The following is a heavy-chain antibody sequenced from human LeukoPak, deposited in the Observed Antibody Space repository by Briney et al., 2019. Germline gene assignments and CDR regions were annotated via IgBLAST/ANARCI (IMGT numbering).Heavy chain of an antibody. CDR1: GGSISSSSYY. CDR2: IYSSGST. D-gene: IGHD1-26*01. CDR3: ARLPDSGSLDY. Sequence: ETLSLTWPVSGGSISSSSYYWGWIRQPTGKGLEWIWSIYSSGSTYYNPSLTSPVTISVDTSKNQFSLKLSSVTAADTAVYYCARLPDSGSLDYWGQGTLVTVSS. V-gene: IGHV4-39*01. J-gene: IGHJ4*02.